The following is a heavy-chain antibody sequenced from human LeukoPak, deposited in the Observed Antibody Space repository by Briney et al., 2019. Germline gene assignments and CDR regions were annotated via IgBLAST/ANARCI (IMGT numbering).Heavy chain of an antibody. CDR2: ISSNGGST. Sequence: GWSLRLSCAASGFTFSSYAMHWVRQAPGKGLEYVSAISSNGGSTYYANSVKGRFTISRDNSKNTLYLQMGSLRAEDMAVYYRASGDSSGYSYWGQGTLVTVSS. D-gene: IGHD3-22*01. J-gene: IGHJ4*02. CDR3: ASGDSSGYSY. V-gene: IGHV3-64*01. CDR1: GFTFSSYA.